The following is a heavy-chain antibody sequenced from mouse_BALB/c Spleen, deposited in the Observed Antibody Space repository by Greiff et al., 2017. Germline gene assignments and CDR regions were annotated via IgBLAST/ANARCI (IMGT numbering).Heavy chain of an antibody. J-gene: IGHJ3*01. Sequence: EVKLMESGGGLVKPGGSLKLSCAASGFAFSSYDMSWVRQTPEKRLEWVAYISSGGGSTYYPDTVKGRFTISRDNAKNTLYLQMSSLKSEDTAMYYCARQGKYGNPAWFAYWGQGTLVTVSA. CDR1: GFAFSSYD. V-gene: IGHV5-12-1*01. CDR2: ISSGGGST. D-gene: IGHD2-10*02. CDR3: ARQGKYGNPAWFAY.